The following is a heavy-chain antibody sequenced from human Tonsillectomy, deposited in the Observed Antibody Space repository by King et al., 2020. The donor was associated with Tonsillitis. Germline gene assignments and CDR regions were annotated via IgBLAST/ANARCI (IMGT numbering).Heavy chain of an antibody. V-gene: IGHV4-61*02. D-gene: IGHD3-3*01. CDR3: EGEWS. J-gene: IGHJ4*02. CDR2: VFSSGST. Sequence: VQLQESGPGLVKPSQTLSLTCTCSGGSITTSVNYWSWIRQPAGKGLEWIGRVFSSGSTDYHPSLQSRVTLSIDTSKNQFSLRLNSLTAADTAVYYCEGEWSWGQGTLVTVSS. CDR1: GGSITTSVNY.